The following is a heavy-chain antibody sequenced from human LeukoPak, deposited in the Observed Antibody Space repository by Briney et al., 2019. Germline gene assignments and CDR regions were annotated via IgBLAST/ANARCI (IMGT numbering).Heavy chain of an antibody. CDR3: TTVRYRSGFDP. V-gene: IGHV3-7*02. CDR1: GITFSSYW. Sequence: PGGSLRLSCLASGITFSSYWMSWVRQAPGKGLEWVANIKRDGSEKSYVDSVKGRFTISRDNAKNSLYLQMNSLRAEDTAVYYCTTVRYRSGFDPWGQGTLVTVSS. J-gene: IGHJ5*02. D-gene: IGHD5-18*01. CDR2: IKRDGSEK.